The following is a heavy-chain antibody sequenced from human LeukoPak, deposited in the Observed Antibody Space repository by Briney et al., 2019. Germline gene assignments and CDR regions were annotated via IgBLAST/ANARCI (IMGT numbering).Heavy chain of an antibody. Sequence: GGSLRLSCAASGFTVSSSYMSWVRQAPGKGLEWVSVIYTGGSTYYADSVKGRFTISRDNSKNTLLLQMNSLRAEDTAVYYCARDFGYCSTTSCYDQWGRGTLVTVSS. J-gene: IGHJ4*02. CDR2: IYTGGST. CDR3: ARDFGYCSTTSCYDQ. CDR1: GFTVSSSY. D-gene: IGHD2-2*03. V-gene: IGHV3-53*01.